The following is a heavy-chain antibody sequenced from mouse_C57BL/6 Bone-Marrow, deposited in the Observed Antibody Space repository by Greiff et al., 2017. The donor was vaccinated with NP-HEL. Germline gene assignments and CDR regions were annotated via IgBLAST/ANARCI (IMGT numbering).Heavy chain of an antibody. D-gene: IGHD2-4*01. V-gene: IGHV1-81*01. CDR1: GYTFTSYG. CDR3: AKLRGFAY. CDR2: IYPRSGNT. Sequence: QVQLQQSGAELARPGASVKLSCKASGYTFTSYGISWVKQRTGQGLEWIGEIYPRSGNTYYNEKFKGKATLTADKSSSTAYMELRRLTSEDTAGYFCAKLRGFAYWGQGTLVTVSA. J-gene: IGHJ3*01.